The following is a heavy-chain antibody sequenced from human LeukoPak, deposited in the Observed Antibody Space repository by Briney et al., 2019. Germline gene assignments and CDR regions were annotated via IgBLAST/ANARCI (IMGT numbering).Heavy chain of an antibody. CDR3: ARHAQSGYGRIDY. CDR2: IYNSEST. D-gene: IGHD3-22*01. Sequence: PSETLSLTCTVSGGPISSYYWSWIRQPPGKGLEWIGNIYNSESTNYNPSLKSRVTISVDTSKNQFSLKLSSMTAADTAVYYCARHAQSGYGRIDYWGQGTLVTVSS. J-gene: IGHJ4*02. V-gene: IGHV4-59*08. CDR1: GGPISSYY.